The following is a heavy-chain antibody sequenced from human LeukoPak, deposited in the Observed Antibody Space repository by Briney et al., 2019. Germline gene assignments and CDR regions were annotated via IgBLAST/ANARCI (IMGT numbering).Heavy chain of an antibody. Sequence: PGGSLRLSCAASGFTFSSYAMSWVRQAPGEGLEWVSAISGSGGSTYYADSVKGRFTISRDNSKNTLYLQMNSLRAEDTAVYYCAKDLSRQQLVSFDYWGQGTLVTVSS. CDR2: ISGSGGST. D-gene: IGHD6-13*01. J-gene: IGHJ4*02. V-gene: IGHV3-23*01. CDR3: AKDLSRQQLVSFDY. CDR1: GFTFSSYA.